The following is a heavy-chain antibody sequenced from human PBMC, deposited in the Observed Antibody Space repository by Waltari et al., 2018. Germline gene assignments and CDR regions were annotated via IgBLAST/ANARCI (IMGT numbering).Heavy chain of an antibody. CDR1: GLTFSSSA. V-gene: IGHV3-23*01. Sequence: EVQLLESGGGLVQPGGSLRLSCVVSGLTFSSSAMSWVRQAPGKGLEWVAHISGGGTTHYSDSVKGRFTISRDNSRNTLYLQMKSLRGEDTAKYYCAEQYHDFWSGSPEQFQHWGQGTLVTVSS. D-gene: IGHD3-3*01. J-gene: IGHJ1*01. CDR3: AEQYHDFWSGSPEQFQH. CDR2: ISGGGTT.